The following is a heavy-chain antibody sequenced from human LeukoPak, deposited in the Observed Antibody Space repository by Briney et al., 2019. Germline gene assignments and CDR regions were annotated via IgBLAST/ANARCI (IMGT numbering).Heavy chain of an antibody. CDR3: ARDSAWLVPSAEYFKH. J-gene: IGHJ1*01. V-gene: IGHV1-2*02. CDR1: GYTFTGYY. CDR2: INPNSGGT. D-gene: IGHD6-19*01. Sequence: GASVKVSCKASGYTFTGYYMHWVRQAPGQGLEWMGWINPNSGGTNYAQKFQGRVTMTRDTSISTAYMELSRLRSDDTAVYYCARDSAWLVPSAEYFKHWGQGTLVTVSS.